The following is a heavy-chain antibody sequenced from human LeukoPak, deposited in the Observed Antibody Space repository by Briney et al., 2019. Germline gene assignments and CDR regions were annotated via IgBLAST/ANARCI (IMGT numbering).Heavy chain of an antibody. Sequence: PGGSLRLSCVASGFTFSSYEMNWVRQAPGKGLEWVSYISSSGSSMFHADSVKGRFTIPRDNAKNSLYLQMNSLRAEDTAVYYCARGHGMDVWGQGTTVTVSS. CDR3: ARGHGMDV. J-gene: IGHJ6*02. CDR2: ISSSGSSM. V-gene: IGHV3-48*03. CDR1: GFTFSSYE.